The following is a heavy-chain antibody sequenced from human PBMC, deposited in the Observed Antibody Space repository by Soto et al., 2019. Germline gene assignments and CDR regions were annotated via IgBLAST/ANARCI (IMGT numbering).Heavy chain of an antibody. D-gene: IGHD6-13*01. Sequence: ASVKVSCKASGYTFTSYGISWVRQAPGQGLEWMGWISAYNGNTNYAQKLQGRVTMTTDTSTSTAYMELRSLRSDDTAVYYCAREGPYSSSWYLGWFDPWGQGTLVTVS. CDR3: AREGPYSSSWYLGWFDP. V-gene: IGHV1-18*01. J-gene: IGHJ5*02. CDR2: ISAYNGNT. CDR1: GYTFTSYG.